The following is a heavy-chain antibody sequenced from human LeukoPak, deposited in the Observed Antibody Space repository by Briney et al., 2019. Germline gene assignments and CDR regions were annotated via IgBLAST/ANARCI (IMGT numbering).Heavy chain of an antibody. V-gene: IGHV3-7*01. CDR1: GFGFESCW. J-gene: IGHJ6*03. CDR3: ASFPPYYYYYYMDV. CDR2: IKQDGSER. Sequence: PAVALRLSGADSGFGFESCWMRWLHQAQEKGLEWVANIKQDGSERYYVDSVKGRFTISRDNAKNSLYLQMNSLRAGDTAVYYCASFPPYYYYYYMDVWGKGTTVTVSS.